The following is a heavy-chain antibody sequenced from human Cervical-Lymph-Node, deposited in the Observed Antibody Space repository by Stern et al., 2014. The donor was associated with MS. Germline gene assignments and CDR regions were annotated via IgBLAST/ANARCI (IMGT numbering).Heavy chain of an antibody. J-gene: IGHJ4*02. D-gene: IGHD2-8*01. CDR2: IHYSGST. Sequence: QLQLQDSGPGLVKPSESLSLTCTVSGGSITSYYCSWIRKSPGKGLEWIGYIHYSGSTAYNPSLKSRVTISVDSSKNQFSLRLSSATAADTAVYYCARGRMYHFDSWGQGTLVTVSS. V-gene: IGHV4-59*01. CDR3: ARGRMYHFDS. CDR1: GGSITSYY.